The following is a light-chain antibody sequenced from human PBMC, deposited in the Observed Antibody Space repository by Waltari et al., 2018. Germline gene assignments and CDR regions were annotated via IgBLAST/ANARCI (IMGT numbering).Light chain of an antibody. CDR2: DVS. V-gene: IGKV1-5*01. CDR3: QHYSHSSPWT. CDR1: QSVSDW. Sequence: DIQMTQSPSTLSASVGDRVTITCRASQSVSDWLAWYQQKPGKAPELLIFDVSTFKSGVPSRFSGRGSGTEFTLTISSLQPDDFATYYCQHYSHSSPWTFGQGTKVEIK. J-gene: IGKJ1*01.